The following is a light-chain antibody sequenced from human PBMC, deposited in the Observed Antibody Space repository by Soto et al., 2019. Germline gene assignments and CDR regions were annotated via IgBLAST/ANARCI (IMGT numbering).Light chain of an antibody. V-gene: IGKV3D-20*02. CDR3: QQRSNWIT. CDR1: QSVSSNY. CDR2: GAS. Sequence: IVLTQSPGTLSLSPGERGALSCRASQSVSSNYVAWYQHKPGQAPRLLISGASNRATGTPDRFRGSGSGTDSTLTITRLEPEDFAVYYCQQRSNWITFGQGTRLEIK. J-gene: IGKJ5*01.